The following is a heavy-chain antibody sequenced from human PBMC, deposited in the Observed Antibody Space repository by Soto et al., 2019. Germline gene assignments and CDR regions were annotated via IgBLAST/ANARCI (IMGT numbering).Heavy chain of an antibody. V-gene: IGHV3-11*01. CDR2: ISGNGRII. CDR3: ARVFDAESRTDFDY. Sequence: QVQLVESGGGLVKPGGSLRLSCATSGFIFSDYYMHWLRQAPGKGLEWISYISGNGRIIQYADSAKGRFTISRDNAQNSLYLQMNSLRAEDTALYFCARVFDAESRTDFDYWGQGTLVTVSS. CDR1: GFIFSDYY. J-gene: IGHJ4*02.